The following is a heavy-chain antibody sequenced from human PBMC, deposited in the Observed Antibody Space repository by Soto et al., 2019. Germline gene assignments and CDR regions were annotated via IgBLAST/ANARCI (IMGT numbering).Heavy chain of an antibody. CDR2: ISSSGSTI. D-gene: IGHD6-19*01. V-gene: IGHV3-48*03. J-gene: IGHJ4*02. CDR1: GFTFSSYE. CDR3: AGGYSGWIQD. Sequence: PGGSLRLSCAASGFTFSSYEMNWVRQAPGKGLEWVSYISSSGSTIYYADSVKGRFTISRDNAKNSLYMQMNSLRAEDTAVYYCAGGYSGWIQDWGQGTLVTVSS.